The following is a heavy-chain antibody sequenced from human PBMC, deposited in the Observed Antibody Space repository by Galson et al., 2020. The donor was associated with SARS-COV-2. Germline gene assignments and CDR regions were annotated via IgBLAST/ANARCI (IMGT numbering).Heavy chain of an antibody. Sequence: HGESLKISYQGSGYSFTSYWIGWVRQMPGKGLEWMGIIYPGDSDTRYSPSFHGQVTSSAAKSISTAYLQWSSLKASDTAMYYCSRHARYYYGMDVWGQGTTVTVSS. V-gene: IGHV5-51*01. CDR2: IYPGDSDT. CDR1: GYSFTSYW. J-gene: IGHJ6*02. CDR3: SRHARYYYGMDV.